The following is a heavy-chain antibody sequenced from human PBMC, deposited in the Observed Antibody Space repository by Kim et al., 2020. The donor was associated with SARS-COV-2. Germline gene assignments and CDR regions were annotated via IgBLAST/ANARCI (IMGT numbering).Heavy chain of an antibody. D-gene: IGHD3-3*01. CDR3: ARVLRFLEWFPDNWFDP. J-gene: IGHJ5*02. Sequence: LKSRVSIAVATSKNQFSLKLSSVTAADTAVYYCARVLRFLEWFPDNWFDPWGQGTLVTVSS. V-gene: IGHV4-34*01.